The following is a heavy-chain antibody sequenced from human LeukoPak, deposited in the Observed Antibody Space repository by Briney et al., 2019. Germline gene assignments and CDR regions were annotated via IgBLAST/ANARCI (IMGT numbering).Heavy chain of an antibody. CDR1: GGTFNTYS. Sequence: SVRVSCKASGGTFNTYSICWVRQAPGQGLEWMGRIIPIFDTTTYAQKFQGRVTITTDESSSTAYMELSSLRSEDTAVYYCARNPRTPGDYMDVWGKGTTVTVSS. J-gene: IGHJ6*03. CDR2: IIPIFDTT. D-gene: IGHD1-14*01. CDR3: ARNPRTPGDYMDV. V-gene: IGHV1-69*05.